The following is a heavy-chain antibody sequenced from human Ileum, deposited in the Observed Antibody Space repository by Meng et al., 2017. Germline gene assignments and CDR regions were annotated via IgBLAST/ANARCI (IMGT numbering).Heavy chain of an antibody. J-gene: IGHJ4*02. D-gene: IGHD7-27*01. CDR3: ARDHWGSLDY. CDR2: AST. CDR1: GGSVSSDGFQ. V-gene: IGHV4-61*08. Sequence: QVRRQWSGPGLVRPAETLAPTCTVSGGSVSSDGFQWGWVRQPPGKGLEWIGYASTNYNPSLKSRVTISLDTSKNQFSLELSSVTAADTAVYYCARDHWGSLDYWGQGILVTVSS.